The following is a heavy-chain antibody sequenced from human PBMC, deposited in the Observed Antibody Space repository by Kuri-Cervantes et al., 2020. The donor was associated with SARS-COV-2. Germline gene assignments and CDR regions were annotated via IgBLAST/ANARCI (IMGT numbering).Heavy chain of an antibody. CDR3: AREEGGELGEAFDY. CDR1: GFTFSGYS. J-gene: IGHJ4*02. CDR2: IDSSSYYI. Sequence: GESLKISCAASGFTFSGYSMNWIRQAPGKGLEWVASIDSSSYYIYHADSVKGRLTISRDNAKTSLYLQMNSLKPEDTAVYYCAREEGGELGEAFDYWGREPWSPSPQ. V-gene: IGHV3-21*01. D-gene: IGHD7-27*01.